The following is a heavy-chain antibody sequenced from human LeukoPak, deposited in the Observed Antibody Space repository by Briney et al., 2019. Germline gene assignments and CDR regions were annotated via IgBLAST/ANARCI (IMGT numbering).Heavy chain of an antibody. CDR2: IVYDGSAK. Sequence: PGGSLRLSCATSGFIFSSYGMHWVRQAPGKGLEWVTFIVYDGSAKYYADSVKGRFTISRDNSKNTLYLQMNSLRAEDTALYYCTKLQGYTAMVYCYMDVWGKGTTVTVSS. CDR3: TKLQGYTAMVYCYMDV. V-gene: IGHV3-30*02. D-gene: IGHD5-18*01. J-gene: IGHJ6*03. CDR1: GFIFSSYG.